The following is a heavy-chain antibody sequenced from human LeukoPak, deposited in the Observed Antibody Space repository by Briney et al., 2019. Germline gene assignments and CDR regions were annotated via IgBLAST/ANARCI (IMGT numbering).Heavy chain of an antibody. CDR1: GGSISCGGYY. J-gene: IGHJ4*02. V-gene: IGHV4-31*03. D-gene: IGHD4-17*01. CDR2: IYYSGST. Sequence: PSETLSLTCTVSGGSISCGGYYWSWIRQHPGKGLEWIGYIYYSGSTYYNPSLKSRVTISVDTSKNQFSLKLSSVTAADTAVYYCARTGTVTTDYWGQGTLVTVSS. CDR3: ARTGTVTTDY.